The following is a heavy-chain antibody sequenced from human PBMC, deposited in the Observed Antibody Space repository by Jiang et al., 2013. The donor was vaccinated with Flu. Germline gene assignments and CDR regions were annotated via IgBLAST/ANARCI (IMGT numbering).Heavy chain of an antibody. CDR2: INAGNGNT. J-gene: IGHJ6*02. Sequence: SGAEVKKPGASVKVSCKASGYTFTSYAMHWVRQAPGQRLEWMGWINAGNGNTKYSQKFQGRVTITRDASASTAYMELSSLRSEDTAVYYCARGATEEDYYYYYGMDVWGQGTTVTVSS. CDR1: GYTFTSYA. D-gene: IGHD5-24*01. CDR3: ARGATEEDYYYYYGMDV. V-gene: IGHV1-3*01.